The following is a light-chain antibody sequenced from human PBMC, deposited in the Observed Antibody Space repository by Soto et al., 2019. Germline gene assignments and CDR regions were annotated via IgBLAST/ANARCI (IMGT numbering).Light chain of an antibody. V-gene: IGKV1-6*02. CDR1: QGIGTE. CDR2: GAS. CDR3: LQDFSYPRT. J-gene: IGKJ4*02. Sequence: AIQMTQSPSSLSASVGDRVTITCRASQGIGTELGWYQLKPGKAPKLLVYGASTLQSGVLPRFSGSGSGTDFTLTISSLQPDDFATYYCLQDFSYPRTFGRRTKVEIK.